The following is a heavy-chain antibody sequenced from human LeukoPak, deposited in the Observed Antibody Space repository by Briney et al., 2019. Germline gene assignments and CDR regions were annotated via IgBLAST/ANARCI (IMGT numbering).Heavy chain of an antibody. CDR1: GGSINSSNNY. CDR3: ARRGDYGDPVNY. Sequence: PSETLSLTCTVSGGSINSSNNYWAWIRQPPGKGLEWIGAIYYSGKTYYNPSLKSRVIISVDMSKNQFSLKLSSVTAADTAVYYCARRGDYGDPVNYWGQGALVTVSS. J-gene: IGHJ4*02. CDR2: IYYSGKT. V-gene: IGHV4-39*01. D-gene: IGHD4-17*01.